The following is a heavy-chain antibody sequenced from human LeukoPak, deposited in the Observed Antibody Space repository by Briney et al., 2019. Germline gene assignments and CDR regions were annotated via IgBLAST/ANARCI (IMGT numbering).Heavy chain of an antibody. CDR1: GFTFSSYE. J-gene: IGHJ3*02. CDR3: ARGLFLSGYLDAFDI. V-gene: IGHV3-48*03. Sequence: GGSLRLSCAASGFTFSSYEMNWVRQAPGKGLEWVSYISSSGSTIYYADSVRGRCTISRDNSHNALYLQMNSLRVEDTAVYYCARGLFLSGYLDAFDIWGQGTVVTVSS. D-gene: IGHD3-22*01. CDR2: ISSSGSTI.